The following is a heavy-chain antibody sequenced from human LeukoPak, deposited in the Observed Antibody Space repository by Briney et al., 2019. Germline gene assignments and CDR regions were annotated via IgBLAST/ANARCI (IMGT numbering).Heavy chain of an antibody. CDR3: ASPEPYGSGSNFLAFDI. V-gene: IGHV4-39*07. CDR1: GGSISSSSYY. D-gene: IGHD3-10*01. J-gene: IGHJ3*02. CDR2: VYYSGST. Sequence: PSETLSLTCTVSGGSISSSSYYWGWIRQPPGKGLEWIGSVYYSGSTYYSSSLKSRVTISVDTSKNQFSLKLSSVTAADTAVYYCASPEPYGSGSNFLAFDIWGQGTMVTVSS.